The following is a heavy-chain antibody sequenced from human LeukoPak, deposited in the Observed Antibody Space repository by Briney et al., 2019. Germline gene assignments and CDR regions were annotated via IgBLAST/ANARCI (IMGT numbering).Heavy chain of an antibody. V-gene: IGHV4-61*01. J-gene: IGHJ4*02. CDR1: GGSVSSGSYY. CDR3: ARDRGASSGWFFDY. D-gene: IGHD6-19*01. CDR2: IYYSGST. Sequence: SETLSLTCTVSGGSVSSGSYYWSWIRQPPGKGLEWIGYIYYSGSTNYNPSLKSRVTISVDTSKNQFPLKLSSVTAADTAVYYCARDRGASSGWFFDYWGQGTLVTVSS.